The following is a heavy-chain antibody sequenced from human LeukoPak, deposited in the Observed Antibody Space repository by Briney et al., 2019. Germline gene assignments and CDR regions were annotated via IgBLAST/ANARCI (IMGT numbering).Heavy chain of an antibody. D-gene: IGHD6-13*01. Sequence: GGSLRLPCAASGFTFSSYWMSWVRQAPGKGLEWVANIKQDGSEKYYVDSVKGRFTISRDNAKNSLYLQMNSLRAEDTAVYYCARSRIAAAGTLDYWGQGTLVTVSS. J-gene: IGHJ4*02. CDR3: ARSRIAAAGTLDY. CDR2: IKQDGSEK. V-gene: IGHV3-7*01. CDR1: GFTFSSYW.